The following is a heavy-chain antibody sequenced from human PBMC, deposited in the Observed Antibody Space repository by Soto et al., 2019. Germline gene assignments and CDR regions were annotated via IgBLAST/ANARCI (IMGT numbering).Heavy chain of an antibody. V-gene: IGHV3-23*01. J-gene: IGHJ4*02. D-gene: IGHD3-22*01. CDR2: ISTRGGRT. CDR1: GFSFSSYA. CDR3: AKEFYYDASGQYSDLYFYS. Sequence: GSLRLSCAASGFSFSSYAMSWVRQAPPQGLEWVSSISTRGGRTYYADSVKGRFSISRDNSANAVYLDMDNLRAEDTGIYYCAKEFYYDASGQYSDLYFYSWGQGA.